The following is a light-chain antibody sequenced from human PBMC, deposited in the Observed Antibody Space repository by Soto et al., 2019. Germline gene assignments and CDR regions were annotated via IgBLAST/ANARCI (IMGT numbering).Light chain of an antibody. V-gene: IGLV2-23*02. CDR1: SSDVGIYNL. CDR3: CSYAGSSTFVLYV. Sequence: QSALTQPASVSGSPGQSITISCTGTSSDVGIYNLVSWYQQHPGKAPKLMIYEVSKRPSGVSNRFSGSKSGNTASLTISGLQAEDEADYYCCSYAGSSTFVLYVFGTGTKVTVL. CDR2: EVS. J-gene: IGLJ1*01.